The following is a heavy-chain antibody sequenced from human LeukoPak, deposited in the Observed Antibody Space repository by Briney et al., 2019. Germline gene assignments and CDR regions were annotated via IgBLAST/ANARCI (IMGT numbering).Heavy chain of an antibody. CDR3: ARAPADYYGSGSLIY. D-gene: IGHD3-10*01. CDR2: ISAYNGNT. Sequence: GASVKVSCKASGYTFTSYGINWVRQAPGQGLEWMGWISAYNGNTNYAQKLQGRVTMTTDTSTSTAYMELRSLRSDDTAIYYCARAPADYYGSGSLIYWGQGTLVTVSS. V-gene: IGHV1-18*01. CDR1: GYTFTSYG. J-gene: IGHJ4*02.